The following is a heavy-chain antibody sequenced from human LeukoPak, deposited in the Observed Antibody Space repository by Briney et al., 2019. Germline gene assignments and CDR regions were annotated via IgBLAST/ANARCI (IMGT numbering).Heavy chain of an antibody. Sequence: GGSLRLSCAASGFTFSSYDMHWVRQATGKGLEWVSAIGTAGDTYCPGSVKGRFTISRENAKNSLYLQMNSLRAGDTAVYYCAGYSSSWDAFDIWGQGTMVTVSS. V-gene: IGHV3-13*01. CDR1: GFTFSSYD. D-gene: IGHD6-13*01. CDR2: IGTAGDT. J-gene: IGHJ3*02. CDR3: AGYSSSWDAFDI.